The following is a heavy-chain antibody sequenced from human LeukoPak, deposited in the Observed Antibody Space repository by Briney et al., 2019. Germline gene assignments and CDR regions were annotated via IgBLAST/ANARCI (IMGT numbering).Heavy chain of an antibody. CDR1: GGTFSSYA. D-gene: IGHD3-22*01. CDR2: IIPIFGTA. J-gene: IGHJ4*02. CDR3: ARDPNYYDSSGHKGFDY. Sequence: SVKVSCKASGGTFSSYAISWVRQAPGQGLEWMGGIIPIFGTANYAQKFQGRVTITADESTITAYMELSSLSSEDAAVYYCARDPNYYDSSGHKGFDYWGQGTLVTVSS. V-gene: IGHV1-69*13.